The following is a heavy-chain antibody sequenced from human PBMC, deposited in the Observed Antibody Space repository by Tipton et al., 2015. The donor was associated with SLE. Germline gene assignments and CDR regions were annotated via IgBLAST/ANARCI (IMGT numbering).Heavy chain of an antibody. CDR1: GGSISSHY. CDR2: IYYSGST. Sequence: TLSLTCTVSGGSISSHYWSWIRQPPGKGLEWIGYIYYSGSTNYNPSLKSRVTISVDTSKNRFSLKLSSVTAADTAVYYCAREAQPGAFDIWGQGTMVTVSS. V-gene: IGHV4-59*11. J-gene: IGHJ3*02. D-gene: IGHD5-18*01. CDR3: AREAQPGAFDI.